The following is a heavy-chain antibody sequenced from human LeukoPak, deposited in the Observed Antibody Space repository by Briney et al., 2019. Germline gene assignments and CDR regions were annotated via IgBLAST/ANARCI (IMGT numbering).Heavy chain of an antibody. Sequence: GASVKVSCKASGYTFTGYYMHWVRQAPGQGLEWMGWINPNSGGTNYAQKFQGRVTMTRDTSISTAYMELSRLRSDDTAVYYCASAYCGGDCYSIFDYWGQGTLATVSS. CDR2: INPNSGGT. D-gene: IGHD2-21*01. CDR3: ASAYCGGDCYSIFDY. J-gene: IGHJ4*02. V-gene: IGHV1-2*02. CDR1: GYTFTGYY.